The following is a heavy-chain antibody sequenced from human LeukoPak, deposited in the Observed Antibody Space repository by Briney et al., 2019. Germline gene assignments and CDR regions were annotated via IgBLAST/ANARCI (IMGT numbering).Heavy chain of an antibody. J-gene: IGHJ4*02. V-gene: IGHV3-30*19. CDR2: ISYDGSNK. CDR1: GFTFSSYG. CDR3: ARGIAAAKNLY. Sequence: PGGSLRLSCAASGFTFSSYGMHWVRQAPGKGLEWVAVISYDGSNKYYADSVKGRFIISRDNSKNTLYLQMNSLRAEDTAVYYCARGIAAAKNLYWGQGTLVTVSS. D-gene: IGHD6-13*01.